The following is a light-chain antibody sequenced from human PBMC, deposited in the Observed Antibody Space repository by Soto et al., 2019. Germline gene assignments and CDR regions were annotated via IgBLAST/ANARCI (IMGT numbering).Light chain of an antibody. J-gene: IGKJ1*01. V-gene: IGKV1-8*01. CDR1: QSISSY. CDR3: QQYYSDPRT. Sequence: AIRMTQSPSSFSASTGDRVTVTCRASQSISSYLAWYQQKPGKAPKLLIYAASTLQSGVPSRFSGSGSGTDFTLTISCLQSEDFATYYCQQYYSDPRTFGQGTKVEIK. CDR2: AAS.